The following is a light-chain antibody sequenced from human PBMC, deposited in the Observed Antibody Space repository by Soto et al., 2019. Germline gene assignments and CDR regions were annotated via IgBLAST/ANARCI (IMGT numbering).Light chain of an antibody. J-gene: IGKJ1*01. CDR2: GAS. CDR1: QSVSSSY. Sequence: EIVLTQSPGTLSLSPGERATLSCRASQSVSSSYLAWYQQKPGQAPRLLIYGASSRATGIPDRFSGSGSGTDFTLTISGLEPEEFAVYYCQQYGSSPGTFGQGTKVEIK. CDR3: QQYGSSPGT. V-gene: IGKV3-20*01.